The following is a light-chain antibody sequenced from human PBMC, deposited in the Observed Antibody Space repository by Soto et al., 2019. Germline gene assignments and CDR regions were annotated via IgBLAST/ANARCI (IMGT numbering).Light chain of an antibody. CDR3: QQYGSSPPLT. CDR1: PSVSSSY. Sequence: EIVLTQSPGTLSLSPGERATLSCRASPSVSSSYLAWYQQKPGQAPRLLIYGASSRATGIPDRFSGSGSGTDVTLTISRLEPEDVAVYYCQQYGSSPPLTFGGGTKVEIK. V-gene: IGKV3-20*01. J-gene: IGKJ4*01. CDR2: GAS.